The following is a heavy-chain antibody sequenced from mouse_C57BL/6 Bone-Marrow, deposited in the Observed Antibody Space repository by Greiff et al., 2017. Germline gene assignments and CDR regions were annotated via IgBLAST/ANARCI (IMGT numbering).Heavy chain of an antibody. V-gene: IGHV1-15*01. Sequence: QVQLKQSGAELVRPGASVTLSCKASGYTFTDYEMHWVKQTPVHGLEWIGAIDPETGGTAYNQKFKGKAILTAGNSSSPAYMELRSLTSEDSAVYYSTRGWGWLLWFAYWGQGTLVTVSA. CDR2: IDPETGGT. D-gene: IGHD2-3*01. CDR3: TRGWGWLLWFAY. CDR1: GYTFTDYE. J-gene: IGHJ3*01.